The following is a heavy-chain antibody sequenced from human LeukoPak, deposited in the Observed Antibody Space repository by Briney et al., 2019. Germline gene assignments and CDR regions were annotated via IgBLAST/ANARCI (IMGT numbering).Heavy chain of an antibody. CDR1: GGSFSGYY. D-gene: IGHD5-18*01. J-gene: IGHJ5*02. CDR2: INHSGST. CDR3: ARDGGGYSYAWFDP. Sequence: PSETLSLTCAVYGGSFSGYYWSWIRQPPGKGLEWIGEINHSGSTSYNPSLKSRVTISVDTSKNQFSLKLSSVTAADTAVYYCARDGGGYSYAWFDPWGQGTLVTVSS. V-gene: IGHV4-34*01.